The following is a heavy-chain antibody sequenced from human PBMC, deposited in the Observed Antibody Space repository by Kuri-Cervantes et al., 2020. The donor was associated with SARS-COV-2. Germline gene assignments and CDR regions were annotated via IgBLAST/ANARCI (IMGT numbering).Heavy chain of an antibody. CDR1: GGSFSGYY. Sequence: SETLSLTCAVYGGSFSGYYWSWIRQPPGKGLEWIGEINHSGSANYNPSLKSRVTISVDTSKNQFSLKLSSVTAADTAVYYCARDYSGYAYIWGQGTMVTVSS. D-gene: IGHD5-12*01. J-gene: IGHJ3*02. CDR2: INHSGSA. V-gene: IGHV4-34*01. CDR3: ARDYSGYAYI.